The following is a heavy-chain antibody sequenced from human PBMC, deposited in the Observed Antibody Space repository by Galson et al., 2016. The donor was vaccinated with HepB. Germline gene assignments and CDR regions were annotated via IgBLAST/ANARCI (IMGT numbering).Heavy chain of an antibody. CDR1: GGSISRYY. V-gene: IGHV4-59*01. CDR3: AREGQSWGHFDY. D-gene: IGHD7-27*01. Sequence: SETLSLTCTVSGGSISRYYWSWIRQAPGKGLEWIGYIDYSGTTKYNPSLKSRVTISVNTSKNYFSLELTSVIAADTAVYFCAREGQSWGHFDYWGQGSLVSVSS. CDR2: IDYSGTT. J-gene: IGHJ4*02.